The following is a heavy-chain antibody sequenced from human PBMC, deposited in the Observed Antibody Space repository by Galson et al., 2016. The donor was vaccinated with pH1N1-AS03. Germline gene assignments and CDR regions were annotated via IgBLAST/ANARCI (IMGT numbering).Heavy chain of an antibody. CDR2: IGGSDDRT. J-gene: IGHJ4*02. D-gene: IGHD3-16*02. Sequence: SLRLSCAASGFGLGGNAMAWVRQAPGKGLEWVAAIGGSDDRTDYADSVEGRFTISRDTSKNTLYLDMNSLRAADTAVYYCGSYRGVPFFDSWGQGILVTVSS. V-gene: IGHV3-23*01. CDR1: GFGLGGNA. CDR3: GSYRGVPFFDS.